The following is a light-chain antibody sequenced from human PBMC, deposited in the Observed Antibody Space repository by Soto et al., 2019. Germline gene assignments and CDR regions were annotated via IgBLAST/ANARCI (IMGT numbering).Light chain of an antibody. Sequence: DIQVTQSPSSLSVSVGDRVTITCRASQDINSFLNWYQQKPGKAPKLLIYDASHLETGVPSRFSGSQSGAAFTFTITSLQPEDIATYYCEQYDSLPGTFGQGTRLEVK. CDR3: EQYDSLPGT. J-gene: IGKJ5*01. CDR1: QDINSF. CDR2: DAS. V-gene: IGKV1-33*01.